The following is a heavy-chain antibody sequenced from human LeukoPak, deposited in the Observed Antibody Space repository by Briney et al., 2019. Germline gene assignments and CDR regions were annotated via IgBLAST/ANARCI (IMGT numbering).Heavy chain of an antibody. CDR2: INHSGST. V-gene: IGHV4-34*01. CDR3: TRGAGGIAAASYRGGWFDP. J-gene: IGHJ5*02. Sequence: SETLSLTCAIYGGSFSGYYWSWIRQPPGKGLEWIGEINHSGSTNYNPSLKSRITISVDTSKNQFYLKLSSVTAADTAVYYCTRGAGGIAAASYRGGWFDPWGQGTLVTVSS. CDR1: GGSFSGYY. D-gene: IGHD6-13*01.